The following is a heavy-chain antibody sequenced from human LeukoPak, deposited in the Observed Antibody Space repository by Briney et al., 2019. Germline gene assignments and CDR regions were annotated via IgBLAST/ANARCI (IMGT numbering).Heavy chain of an antibody. V-gene: IGHV3-30*04. J-gene: IGHJ4*02. CDR3: ARALLSGYYDSSGYFY. CDR2: ISYDGSNK. Sequence: PGGSLRLSCAASGFTFSSYAMHWVRQAPGKGLEWVAVISYDGSNKYYADSVKGRFTISRDNSKNTLYLQMNSLRAEDTAGYYCARALLSGYYDSSGYFYWGQGTLVTVSS. CDR1: GFTFSSYA. D-gene: IGHD3-22*01.